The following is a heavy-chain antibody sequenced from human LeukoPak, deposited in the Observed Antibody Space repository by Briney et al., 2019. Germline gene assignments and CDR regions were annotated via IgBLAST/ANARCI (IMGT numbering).Heavy chain of an antibody. V-gene: IGHV1-69*06. CDR3: ARGIPSGGYSGYAAYYYYYYYMDV. J-gene: IGHJ6*03. D-gene: IGHD5-12*01. CDR1: GYIFSSYA. Sequence: GASVKVSCKASGYIFSSYAISWVRQAPGQGLEWMGGIIPMFGTANYAQKFQGRLTITADKSTNTGYMELSSLRAEDTAVYYCARGIPSGGYSGYAAYYYYYYYMDVWGKGTTVTVSS. CDR2: IIPMFGTA.